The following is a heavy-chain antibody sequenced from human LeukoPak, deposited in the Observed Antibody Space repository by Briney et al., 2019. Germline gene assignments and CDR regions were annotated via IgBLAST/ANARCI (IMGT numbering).Heavy chain of an antibody. D-gene: IGHD3-10*01. CDR1: GGSFSGYY. J-gene: IGHJ5*02. V-gene: IGHV4-34*01. CDR2: INHSGST. Sequence: SETLSLTCAVYGGSFSGYYWSWIRQPPGKGLEWIGEINHSGSTNYNPSLKSRVTISVDTSKNQFSLKLSSVTAADTAVYYCARGRDLPRGENWFDPWGQGTLVTVSS. CDR3: ARGRDLPRGENWFDP.